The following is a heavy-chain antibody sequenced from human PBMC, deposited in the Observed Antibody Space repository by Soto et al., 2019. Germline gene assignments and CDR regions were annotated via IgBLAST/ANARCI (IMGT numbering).Heavy chain of an antibody. CDR2: IYYSGST. CDR3: ARLWGYDAFDI. D-gene: IGHD7-27*01. Sequence: QVQLQESGPGLVKPSETLSLTCTVSGGSISSYYWSWIRQPPGKGLEWIGYIYYSGSTNYNPSLQSRVTISVDTSKNQFSLKLSSVTAADTAVYYCARLWGYDAFDIWGQGTMVTVSS. V-gene: IGHV4-59*08. CDR1: GGSISSYY. J-gene: IGHJ3*02.